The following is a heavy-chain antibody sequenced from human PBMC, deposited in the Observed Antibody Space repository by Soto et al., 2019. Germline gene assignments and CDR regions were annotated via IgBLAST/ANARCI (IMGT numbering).Heavy chain of an antibody. CDR2: ISPHNDRT. D-gene: IGHD6-19*01. CDR3: ASDLYYSSGRYFAHDAFDI. CDR1: GYNFTSYG. Sequence: ASVKVSCKASGYNFTSYGISWVRQAPGQGLEWMGWISPHNDRTKYARRFQDRVTMTTETPTSTVYMELGSLRSDDTAVYYCASDLYYSSGRYFAHDAFDIWGQGTVVTVSS. V-gene: IGHV1-18*01. J-gene: IGHJ3*02.